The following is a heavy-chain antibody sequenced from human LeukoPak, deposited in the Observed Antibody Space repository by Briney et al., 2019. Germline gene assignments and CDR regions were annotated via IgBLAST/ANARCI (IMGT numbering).Heavy chain of an antibody. J-gene: IGHJ4*02. V-gene: IGHV3-48*01. D-gene: IGHD2-2*01. CDR1: GFTFSSYS. CDR3: AKDGYADY. CDR2: ISSSSSSI. Sequence: PGGSLRLSCAASGFTFSSYSMNWVRQAPGKGLEWVSYISSSSSSIYYADSLKGRFTISRDNSNNTLYLQMNSLRAEDTAIYYCAKDGYADYWGQGTLVTVSS.